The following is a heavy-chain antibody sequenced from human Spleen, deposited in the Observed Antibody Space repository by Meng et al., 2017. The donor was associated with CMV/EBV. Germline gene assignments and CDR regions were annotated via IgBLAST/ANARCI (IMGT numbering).Heavy chain of an antibody. Sequence: GGSLRLSCAASGFTFSSYWMSWVRQAPGKGLEWVANIKQDGSEKYYVDSVKGRFTISRDNSKNSLYLQMNSLRAEDTALYYCAKDIRPLRYFDYYYGMDVWGQGTTVTVSS. CDR2: IKQDGSEK. J-gene: IGHJ6*02. V-gene: IGHV3-7*03. CDR3: AKDIRPLRYFDYYYGMDV. D-gene: IGHD3-9*01. CDR1: GFTFSSYW.